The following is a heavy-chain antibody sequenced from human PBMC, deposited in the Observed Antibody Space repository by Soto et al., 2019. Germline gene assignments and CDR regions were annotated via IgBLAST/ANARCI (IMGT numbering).Heavy chain of an antibody. CDR3: AREARFLEWLLLGDDAFDI. Sequence: PSETLSLTCTVSGGSISSGGYYWSWIRPHPGKGLEWIGYIYYSGSTYYNPSLKSRVTTSVDTSKNQFSLKLSSVTAADTAVYYCAREARFLEWLLLGDDAFDIWGQGTMVTVSS. CDR1: GGSISSGGYY. D-gene: IGHD3-3*01. J-gene: IGHJ3*02. V-gene: IGHV4-31*03. CDR2: IYYSGST.